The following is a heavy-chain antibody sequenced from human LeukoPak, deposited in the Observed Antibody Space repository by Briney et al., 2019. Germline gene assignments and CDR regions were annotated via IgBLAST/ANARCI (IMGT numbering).Heavy chain of an antibody. D-gene: IGHD1-26*01. CDR3: AKDLVKWPDLNYYYYYGMDV. Sequence: GGSLRLSCAASGFTFSSYGMHWFRKAPGKGLEWGAVISYDGSNKYYADSVKGRFTISRDNSKNTLYLQMNSLRAEDTAVYYCAKDLVKWPDLNYYYYYGMDVWGQGTTVTVSS. CDR2: ISYDGSNK. CDR1: GFTFSSYG. V-gene: IGHV3-30*18. J-gene: IGHJ6*01.